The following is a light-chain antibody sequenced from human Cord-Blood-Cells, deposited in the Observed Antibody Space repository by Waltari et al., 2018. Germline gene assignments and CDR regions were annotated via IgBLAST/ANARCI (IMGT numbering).Light chain of an antibody. CDR1: SSDVGAYNS. J-gene: IGLJ1*01. CDR2: DVS. CDR3: SSYAGSNNFV. V-gene: IGLV2-8*01. Sequence: QSALTQPPSASGSPGQSVPISCTGTSSDVGAYNSVSWYQQHPGKAPKLMIYDVSKRPSGVPDRFSGSKSGNTASLTVSGLQAEDEADYYCSSYAGSNNFVFGTGTKVTVL.